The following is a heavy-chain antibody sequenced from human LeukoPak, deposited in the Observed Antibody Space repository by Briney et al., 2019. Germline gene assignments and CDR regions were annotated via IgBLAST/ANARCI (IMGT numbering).Heavy chain of an antibody. J-gene: IGHJ3*02. CDR1: GGTFSSYA. V-gene: IGHV1-69*13. CDR3: ARGLGLAAAGTGDAFDI. D-gene: IGHD6-13*01. Sequence: GASVKVSCKASGGTFSSYAISWVRQAPGQGLEWMGGIIPIFGTANYAQKFQGRVTITADESTSTAYMELSSLRSEDTAVYYCARGLGLAAAGTGDAFDIWGQGTMVTVSS. CDR2: IIPIFGTA.